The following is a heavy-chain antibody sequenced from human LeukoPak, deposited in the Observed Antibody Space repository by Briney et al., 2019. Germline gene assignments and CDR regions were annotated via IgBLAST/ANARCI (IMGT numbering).Heavy chain of an antibody. Sequence: PSETLSLTCTVSGGSISSGSYYWSWIRQPAGKGLEWIGRIYTSGSTNYNPPLKSRVTISVDTSKNQFSLKLSSVTAADTAVYYCASFPVQSRTFDIWGQGTMVTVSS. J-gene: IGHJ3*02. CDR3: ASFPVQSRTFDI. V-gene: IGHV4-61*02. CDR2: IYTSGST. D-gene: IGHD1-1*01. CDR1: GGSISSGSYY.